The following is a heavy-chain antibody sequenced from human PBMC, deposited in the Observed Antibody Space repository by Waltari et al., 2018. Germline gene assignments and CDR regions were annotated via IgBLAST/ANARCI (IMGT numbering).Heavy chain of an antibody. V-gene: IGHV4-39*01. CDR3: ATYIGASVGTAAFDV. D-gene: IGHD5-12*01. CDR2: ISYSVAT. J-gene: IGHJ3*01. Sequence: QLQLQESGPGLVKPSETLSLTCSVSGVSITSNRHYWGWIRQPPGQGLEWIGTISYSVATYSSPSLDRRVTVSIDTSKNQLSLKLVSVTAADTAVYYCATYIGASVGTAAFDVWGQGTMVTVSS. CDR1: GVSITSNRHY.